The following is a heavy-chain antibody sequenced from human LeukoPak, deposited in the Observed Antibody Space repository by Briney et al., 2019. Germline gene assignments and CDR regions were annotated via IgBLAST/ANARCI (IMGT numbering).Heavy chain of an antibody. D-gene: IGHD6-19*01. V-gene: IGHV3-23*01. CDR2: ISDSGGST. J-gene: IGHJ5*02. CDR3: AKDSRSSGWYNWFDP. Sequence: GGSLRLSCAASGFTFSNYAMSWVRQAPGKGLEWVSSISDSGGSTYYADSVKGRFTISRDNSKNTLYLQMNRLRAEDTAIYYCAKDSRSSGWYNWFDPWGQGTLVTVSS. CDR1: GFTFSNYA.